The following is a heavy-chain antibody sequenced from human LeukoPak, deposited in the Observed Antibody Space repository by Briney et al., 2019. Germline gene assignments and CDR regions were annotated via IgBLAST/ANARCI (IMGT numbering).Heavy chain of an antibody. V-gene: IGHV1-46*01. CDR1: GYTFTSYY. CDR2: INPSGGST. D-gene: IGHD1-7*01. J-gene: IGHJ6*02. Sequence: ASVKVSCKASGYTFTSYYMHWVRQAPGQGLEWMGVINPSGGSTSYAQKFQGRVTMTRDTSTSTVYMELSSLRSEDTAVYYCARERTGTIEGMDVWGQGTTVTVSS. CDR3: ARERTGTIEGMDV.